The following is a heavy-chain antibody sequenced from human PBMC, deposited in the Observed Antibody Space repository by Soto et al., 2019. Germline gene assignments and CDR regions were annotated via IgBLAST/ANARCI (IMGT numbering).Heavy chain of an antibody. CDR1: GYALTSSA. J-gene: IGHJ3*02. D-gene: IGHD5-18*01. V-gene: IGHV1-18*04. CDR3: ARHSGEDTAMCGRVFDI. CDR2: ISAYNGNT. Sequence: SAEASCEAPGYALTSSARSWVQQAHEQGLEWMGWISAYNGNTNYAQKLQGRVTMTTDTSTSTAYMELRSLRSDDTAVYYCARHSGEDTAMCGRVFDILLQGSIVTVTS.